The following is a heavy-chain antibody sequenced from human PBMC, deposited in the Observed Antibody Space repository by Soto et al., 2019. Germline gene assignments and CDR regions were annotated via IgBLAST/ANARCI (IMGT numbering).Heavy chain of an antibody. CDR3: ARRVSSGWYTY. CDR1: GGTFSSYT. V-gene: IGHV1-69*02. D-gene: IGHD6-19*01. CDR2: IIPILGIA. J-gene: IGHJ4*02. Sequence: GASVKVSCKASGGTFSSYTISWVRQAPGQGLEWMGRIIPILGIANYAQKFQGRVTITADKSTSTAYMELSSLRSEDTAVYYRARRVSSGWYTYWGQGTLVTVSS.